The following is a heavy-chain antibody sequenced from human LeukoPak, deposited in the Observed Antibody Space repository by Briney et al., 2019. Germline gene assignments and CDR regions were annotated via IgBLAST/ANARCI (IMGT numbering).Heavy chain of an antibody. J-gene: IGHJ4*02. V-gene: IGHV4-59*08. CDR3: ARSQTYYDILTGCVFDY. Sequence: SETLSLTCTVSGGSISSYYWSWIRQPPGKGLEWIGYIYYSGSTNYNPSLKSRVTISVDTSKNQFSLKLSSVTAADTAVYYCARSQTYYDILTGCVFDYWGQGTLVTVSS. D-gene: IGHD3-9*01. CDR1: GGSISSYY. CDR2: IYYSGST.